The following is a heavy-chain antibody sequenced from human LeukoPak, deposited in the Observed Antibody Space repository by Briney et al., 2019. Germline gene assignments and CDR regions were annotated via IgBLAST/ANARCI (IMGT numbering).Heavy chain of an antibody. D-gene: IGHD5-12*01. Sequence: GGSLRLSCAASGFTFSEYGMYWVRQAPGKGLEWVTFISYDGNDKYYGDSVKGRFTISRDNSKNTLYLQMNSLRPEDTAVYYCAKDAIIVATIREIDSWGQGTLVTVSS. V-gene: IGHV3-30*18. CDR3: AKDAIIVATIREIDS. CDR2: ISYDGNDK. CDR1: GFTFSEYG. J-gene: IGHJ4*02.